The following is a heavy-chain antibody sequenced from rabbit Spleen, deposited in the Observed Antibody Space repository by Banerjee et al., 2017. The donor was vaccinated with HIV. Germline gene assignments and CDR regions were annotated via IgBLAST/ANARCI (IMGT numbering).Heavy chain of an antibody. CDR2: IDPVFGIT. CDR3: ARDLADVIGWNFGW. J-gene: IGHJ4*01. CDR1: GFDFNNYY. D-gene: IGHD1-1*01. Sequence: QLVESGGGLVQPGGSLKLSCKASGFDFNNYYIQWVRQAPGKGLEWIGYIDPVFGITNYAVSVKGRFTISRDNAQNTLYLQLNSLTAADTATYFCARDLADVIGWNFGWWGPGTLVTVS. V-gene: IGHV1S7*01.